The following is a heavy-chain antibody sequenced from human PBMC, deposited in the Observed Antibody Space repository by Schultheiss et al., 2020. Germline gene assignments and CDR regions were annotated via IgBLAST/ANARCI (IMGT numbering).Heavy chain of an antibody. V-gene: IGHV3-15*01. CDR3: DREGGAVPAAMSTY. Sequence: GGSLRLSCAASGFTFSSAWMTWVRQGPGKGLEWVGRIQSKNDGGTADYATAVKGRFTISRDDSIHTLYLQMNSLKTEDTAVYYCDREGGAVPAAMSTYWGQGTLVTVSS. CDR1: GFTFSSAW. CDR2: IQSKNDGGTA. J-gene: IGHJ4*02. D-gene: IGHD2-2*01.